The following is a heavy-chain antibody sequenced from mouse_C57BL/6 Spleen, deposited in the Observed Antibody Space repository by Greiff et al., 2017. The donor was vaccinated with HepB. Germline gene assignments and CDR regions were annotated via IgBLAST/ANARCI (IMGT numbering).Heavy chain of an antibody. CDR3: ARDRVYYFDY. D-gene: IGHD6-2*01. V-gene: IGHV1-64*01. Sequence: QVQLKQPGAELVKPGASVKLSCKASGYTFTSYWMHWVKQRPGQGLEWIGMIHPNSGSTNYNEKFKSKATLTVDKSSSTAYMQLSSLTSEDSAVYYCARDRVYYFDYWDQGTTLTVSS. J-gene: IGHJ2*01. CDR1: GYTFTSYW. CDR2: IHPNSGST.